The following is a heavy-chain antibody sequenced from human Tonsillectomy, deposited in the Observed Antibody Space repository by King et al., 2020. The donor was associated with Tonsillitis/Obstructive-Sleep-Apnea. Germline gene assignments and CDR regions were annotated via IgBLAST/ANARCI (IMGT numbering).Heavy chain of an antibody. J-gene: IGHJ6*03. V-gene: IGHV3-11*05. CDR2: ISSSSTYT. Sequence: VQLVESGGGLVKPGGSLRLSCAASGFTFSDYYMSWIRQAPGKGLEWVSYISSSSTYTNYADSVKGRFTISRDNAKNSLYLQMNSLRAEDTAVYYCVRVVPATPRDYYYYYMDVWGKGTTVTVSS. CDR3: VRVVPATPRDYYYYYMDV. CDR1: GFTFSDYY. D-gene: IGHD2-2*01.